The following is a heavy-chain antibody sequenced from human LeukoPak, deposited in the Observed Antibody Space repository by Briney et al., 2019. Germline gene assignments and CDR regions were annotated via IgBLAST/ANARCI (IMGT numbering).Heavy chain of an antibody. J-gene: IGHJ6*04. CDR3: ARDLEGTGSGSYYRASMDV. Sequence: ASVKVSRKASGYTFTSYYMHWVRQAPGQGLEWMGIINPSGGSTSYAQKFQGRVTMTRDTSTSTVYMELSSLRSEDTAVYYCARDLEGTGSGSYYRASMDVWGKGSTVTVSS. D-gene: IGHD3-10*01. CDR1: GYTFTSYY. CDR2: INPSGGST. V-gene: IGHV1-46*01.